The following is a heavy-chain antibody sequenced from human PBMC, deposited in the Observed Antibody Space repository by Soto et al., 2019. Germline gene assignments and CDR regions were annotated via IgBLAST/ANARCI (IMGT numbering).Heavy chain of an antibody. J-gene: IGHJ4*02. D-gene: IGHD7-27*01. CDR2: IYSGGTT. CDR1: GFTVSNKY. CDR3: ARNSGSKLGPRTAGEGH. Sequence: EVQLVESGGALVQPGGSLRLSCAASGFTVSNKYMSWVRQAPGKGLELVSLIYSGGTTSYADSVKGRFTISRDSSKTTLNPQMNSLSAEDTAVYYCARNSGSKLGPRTAGEGHWGQGTLVTVSS. V-gene: IGHV3-66*01.